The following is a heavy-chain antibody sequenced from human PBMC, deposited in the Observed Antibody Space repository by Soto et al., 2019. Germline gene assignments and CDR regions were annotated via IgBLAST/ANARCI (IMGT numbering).Heavy chain of an antibody. CDR3: ARERTDGARLDP. CDR2: IYHSGNT. Sequence: QVQLQESGPGLVKPSQTLSLTCTVSGGSIRSGDYYWSWIRQPPGKGLGWIGYIYHSGNTYYNPSLKRRVHIPVGASQNQSCLTLSSVTAADTAVYYCARERTDGARLDPWGQGTLVTVSS. D-gene: IGHD2-2*01. J-gene: IGHJ5*02. CDR1: GGSIRSGDYY. V-gene: IGHV4-30-4*01.